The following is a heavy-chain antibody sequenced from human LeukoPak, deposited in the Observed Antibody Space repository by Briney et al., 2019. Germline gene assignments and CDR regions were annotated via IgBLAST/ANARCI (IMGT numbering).Heavy chain of an antibody. V-gene: IGHV4-38-2*02. Sequence: SETLSLTCTVSGYSISSGYYWGWIRQPPGKGLEWIGSIYHSGSTYYNPSLKSRVTISVDTSKNQFSLILSFVTAADTAVYYCARGGGSYYFDSWGQGTLVTVSS. CDR1: GYSISSGYY. J-gene: IGHJ4*02. CDR3: ARGGGSYYFDS. CDR2: IYHSGST. D-gene: IGHD1-26*01.